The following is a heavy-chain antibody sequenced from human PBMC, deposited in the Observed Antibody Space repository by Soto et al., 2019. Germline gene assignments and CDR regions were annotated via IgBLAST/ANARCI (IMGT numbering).Heavy chain of an antibody. CDR1: GGSISSGSYY. CDR3: ATRTDYYYGSGSLGGMDV. V-gene: IGHV4-31*03. D-gene: IGHD3-10*01. Sequence: QVQLQESGPGLVKPSQTLSLTCTVSGGSISSGSYYWSWIRQLPGKGLEWIGYIYYSGSTYYNPSRKSRVTISVDTSKNLFSLKLNSVTAADTAVYYCATRTDYYYGSGSLGGMDVWGQGTTVTVSS. CDR2: IYYSGST. J-gene: IGHJ6*02.